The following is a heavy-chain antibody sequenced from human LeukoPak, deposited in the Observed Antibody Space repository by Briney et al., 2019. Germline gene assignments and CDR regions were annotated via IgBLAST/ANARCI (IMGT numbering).Heavy chain of an antibody. V-gene: IGHV3-30*03. CDR3: ARDKFDYGDYYYYYGMDV. J-gene: IGHJ6*02. Sequence: PGRSLRLSCAASGFTFSSYGMHWVRQAPGKGLEWVAVISYDGSNKYYADSVKGRFTISRDNSKNTLYLQMNSLRAEDTAVYYCARDKFDYGDYYYYYGMDVWGQGTTVTVSS. D-gene: IGHD4-17*01. CDR2: ISYDGSNK. CDR1: GFTFSSYG.